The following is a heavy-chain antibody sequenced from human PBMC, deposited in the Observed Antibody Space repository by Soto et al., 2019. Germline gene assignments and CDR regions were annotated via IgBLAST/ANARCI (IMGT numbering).Heavy chain of an antibody. Sequence: GGSLRLSCAASGFTFSSYAMHWVRQAPGKGLEWVAVISYDGSNKYYADSVKGRFTISRDNSKNTLYLQMNSLRAEDTAVYYCASSKNQYCSSTSCYEGIDYWGQGTLVTAPQ. CDR3: ASSKNQYCSSTSCYEGIDY. J-gene: IGHJ4*02. D-gene: IGHD2-2*01. CDR1: GFTFSSYA. CDR2: ISYDGSNK. V-gene: IGHV3-30-3*01.